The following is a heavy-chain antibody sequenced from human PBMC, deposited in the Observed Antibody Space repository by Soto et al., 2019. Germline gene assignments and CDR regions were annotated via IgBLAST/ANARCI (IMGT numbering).Heavy chain of an antibody. CDR1: GFTFSSYG. CDR2: ISYDGSNK. J-gene: IGHJ4*02. D-gene: IGHD2-2*01. Sequence: QVQLVESGGGVVQPGRSLRLSCAASGFTFSSYGMHWVRQAPGKGLEWVAVISYDGSNKYYADSVKGRFTNSRDNSKNPPYLQMNSLSAEDTAVYYCANGSYCSIPSCYRLAYCRQGPLLTLSS. V-gene: IGHV3-30*18. CDR3: ANGSYCSIPSCYRLAY.